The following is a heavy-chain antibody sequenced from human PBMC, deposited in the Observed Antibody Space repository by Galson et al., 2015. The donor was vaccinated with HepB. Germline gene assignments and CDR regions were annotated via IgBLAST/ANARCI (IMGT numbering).Heavy chain of an antibody. CDR2: IHYSGSA. CDR3: ARYIRGSSSGLFDY. D-gene: IGHD6-6*01. CDR1: GGSISTYY. V-gene: IGHV4-59*01. Sequence: ETLSLTCTVSGGSISTYYWSWIRQPPGKGLEWIGYIHYSGSAYYNPSLKSRVTISVDTSENQFSLKLNSVTAADAAVYYCARYIRGSSSGLFDYWGQGTLVTVSS. J-gene: IGHJ4*02.